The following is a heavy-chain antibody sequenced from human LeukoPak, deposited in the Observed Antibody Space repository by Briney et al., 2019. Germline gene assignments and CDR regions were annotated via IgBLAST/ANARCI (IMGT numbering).Heavy chain of an antibody. V-gene: IGHV1-2*02. CDR2: INPNSGGT. CDR1: GYTFTGYY. Sequence: ASVKVSCKASGYTFTGYYIHWVRQAPGQGLEWMGWINPNSGGTNYAQKFQGRVSVTRDTSISTVYMELSRLRYDDTAVYYCARVLATVATPYFYYWGQGTLVTVSS. CDR3: ARVLATVATPYFYY. J-gene: IGHJ4*02. D-gene: IGHD4-23*01.